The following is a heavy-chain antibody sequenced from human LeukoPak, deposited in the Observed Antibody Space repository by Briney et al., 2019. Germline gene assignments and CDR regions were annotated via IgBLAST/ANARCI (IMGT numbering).Heavy chain of an antibody. V-gene: IGHV1-46*01. CDR2: INPSGGSA. CDR1: GYTFTSYY. J-gene: IGHJ4*02. CDR3: ARALFGYGDYGVVHTGFDY. Sequence: GASVKVSCKASGYTFTSYYMHWVRQAPGQGLEWMGIINPSGGSASYAQKFQGRVTMTRDMSTSTVYMELSSLRSEDTAVYYCARALFGYGDYGVVHTGFDYWGQGTLVTVSS. D-gene: IGHD4-17*01.